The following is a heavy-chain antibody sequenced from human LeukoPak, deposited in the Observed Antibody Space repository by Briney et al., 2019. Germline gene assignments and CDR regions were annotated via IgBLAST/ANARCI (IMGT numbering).Heavy chain of an antibody. D-gene: IGHD2-2*01. CDR1: GGTFSSYA. J-gene: IGHJ6*03. CDR2: IIPIFGTA. V-gene: IGHV1-69*05. Sequence: SVKVSCKASGGTFSSYAISWVRQAPGHGLEWMGGIIPIFGTANYAQKFQGRVTITTDESTSTAYMELSSLRSEDTAVYYCASSSTDQNYYYYYMDVWGKGTTVTVSS. CDR3: ASSSTDQNYYYYYMDV.